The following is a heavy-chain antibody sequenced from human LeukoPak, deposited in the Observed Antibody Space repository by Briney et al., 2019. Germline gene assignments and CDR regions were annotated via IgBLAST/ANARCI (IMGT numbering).Heavy chain of an antibody. J-gene: IGHJ6*02. CDR2: IYSGGST. D-gene: IGHD3-16*01. CDR1: GFTVSSNY. V-gene: IGHV3-66*01. CDR3: ARDSHHYVWGSLV. Sequence: GGSLRLSCAASGFTVSSNYMSWVHQAPGKGLEWVSVIYSGGSTYYADSVKGRFTISRDNSKNTLYLQMNSLRAEDTAVYYCARDSHHYVWGSLVWGQGTTVTVSS.